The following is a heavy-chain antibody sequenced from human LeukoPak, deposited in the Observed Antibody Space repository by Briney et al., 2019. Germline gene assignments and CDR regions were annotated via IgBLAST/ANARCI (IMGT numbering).Heavy chain of an antibody. CDR3: ARRLKVTEHFDY. V-gene: IGHV4-39*01. Sequence: SETLSLTCTVSGGSISSTSYYWGWIRPPPGKGLEWTGSIYYTGSTYYNPSLNTRVTMSVDTSKNQFSLKLSSVPAADTAVYYCARRLKVTEHFDYWGQGTLVTVSS. CDR2: IYYTGST. CDR1: GGSISSTSYY. D-gene: IGHD2-21*02. J-gene: IGHJ4*02.